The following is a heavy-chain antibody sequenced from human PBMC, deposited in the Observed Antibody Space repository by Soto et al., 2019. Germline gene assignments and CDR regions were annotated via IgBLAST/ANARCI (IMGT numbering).Heavy chain of an antibody. CDR3: ARGLRFGAYGMDV. D-gene: IGHD3-10*01. CDR2: INHSGST. V-gene: IGHV4-34*01. Sequence: QVQLQRWGAGLLKPSETLSLTCAVYGGSFSGYYWSWIRQPPGKGLEWIGEINHSGSTNYNPSLKSRVTISVDTSKNQFSLKLNSVTAADTAVYYCARGLRFGAYGMDVWGQGTTVTASS. J-gene: IGHJ6*02. CDR1: GGSFSGYY.